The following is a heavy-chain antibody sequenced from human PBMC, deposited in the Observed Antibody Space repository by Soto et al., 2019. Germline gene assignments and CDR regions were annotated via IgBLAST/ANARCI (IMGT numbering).Heavy chain of an antibody. J-gene: IGHJ4*02. V-gene: IGHV4-39*02. CDR1: GASISSSRYS. D-gene: IGHD1-26*01. Sequence: SETLSLTCTVSGASISSSRYSWGWIRQPPGKGLEWIGSIYYSGSTYYNPSLKSRVTISVDTSKNQFSLKLSSVTAADTAVYYCAREVVGATTKTGMRIDYWGQGTLVTVSS. CDR3: AREVVGATTKTGMRIDY. CDR2: IYYSGST.